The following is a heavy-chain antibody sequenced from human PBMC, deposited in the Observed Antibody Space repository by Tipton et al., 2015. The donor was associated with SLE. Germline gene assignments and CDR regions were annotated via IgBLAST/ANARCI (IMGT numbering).Heavy chain of an antibody. CDR1: GGSISSYY. Sequence: TQSLTCTVSGGSISSYYWSWIRQPPGKGLEWIGYIYYSGSTNYNPSLKSRVTISVDTSKNQFSLKLSSVTAADTAVYYCARLGITMVQGGRHWYFDLWGRGTLVTVSS. D-gene: IGHD3-10*01. CDR3: ARLGITMVQGGRHWYFDL. J-gene: IGHJ2*01. CDR2: IYYSGST. V-gene: IGHV4-59*01.